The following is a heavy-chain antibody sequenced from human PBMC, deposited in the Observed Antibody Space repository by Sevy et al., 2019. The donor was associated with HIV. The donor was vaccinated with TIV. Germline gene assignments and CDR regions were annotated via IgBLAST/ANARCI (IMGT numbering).Heavy chain of an antibody. D-gene: IGHD3-16*02. CDR3: AHMELKEYYDYVWGSYRYPGLFDY. Sequence: SGPTLVNPTQTLTLTCTFSGFSLSTSGVGVGWIRQPPGKALEWLALIYWNDDKRYSPSLKSRLTITKDTSKNQVVLTMTNXDPVDTATYYCAHMELKEYYDYVWGSYRYPGLFDYWGQGTLVTVSS. CDR2: IYWNDDK. CDR1: GFSLSTSGVG. V-gene: IGHV2-5*01. J-gene: IGHJ4*02.